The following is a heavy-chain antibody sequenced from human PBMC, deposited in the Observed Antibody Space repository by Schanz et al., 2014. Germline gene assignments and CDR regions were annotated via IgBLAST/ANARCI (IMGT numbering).Heavy chain of an antibody. CDR2: SRNKGHSYTS. D-gene: IGHD3-9*01. CDR3: ARRNFYDKSAAFDY. Sequence: VQLVESGGGVVQPGRSLRLSCAASGFTFRSYGMDWVRQAPGKGLEWVGHSRNKGHSYTSEYAASVKGRFTISRDESESSLYLQMDSLKTEDTAVYYCARRNFYDKSAAFDYWGQGSLVTVSS. CDR1: GFTFRSYG. V-gene: IGHV3-72*01. J-gene: IGHJ4*02.